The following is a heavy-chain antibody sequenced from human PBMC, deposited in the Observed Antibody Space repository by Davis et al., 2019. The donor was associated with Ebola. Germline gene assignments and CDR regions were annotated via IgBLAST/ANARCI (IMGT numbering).Heavy chain of an antibody. V-gene: IGHV4-39*07. CDR3: ASFTFGRGGY. J-gene: IGHJ4*02. D-gene: IGHD3-16*01. CDR2: ISHTGRT. CDR1: GGSISTNNYY. Sequence: SETLSLTCIVSGGSISTNNYYWTWIRQPPGKGLEWIGEISHTGRTTYNPSLKSRLSISVDTSKNQFSLKLTSVTAADTAMYYCASFTFGRGGYWGQGTLVTVSS.